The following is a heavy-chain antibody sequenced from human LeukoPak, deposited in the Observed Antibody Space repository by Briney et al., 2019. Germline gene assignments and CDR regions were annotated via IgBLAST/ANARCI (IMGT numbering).Heavy chain of an antibody. V-gene: IGHV1-8*01. D-gene: IGHD2/OR15-2a*01. CDR2: MKPNSGNT. CDR1: GYTLTELS. J-gene: IGHJ5*02. Sequence: ASVKVSCKVSGYTLTELSMHWVRQATGQGLEWMGWMKPNSGNTGYAQKFQGRVTMTRNTSINTAYMELSSLRFEDTAVYYCTRVAFYHNSTAWGQGTLVTVSS. CDR3: TRVAFYHNSTA.